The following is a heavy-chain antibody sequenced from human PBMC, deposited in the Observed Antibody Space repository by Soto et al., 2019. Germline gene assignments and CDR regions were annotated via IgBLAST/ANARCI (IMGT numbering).Heavy chain of an antibody. CDR1: GFTFSSYW. CDR2: IKQDGSEK. D-gene: IGHD1-26*01. V-gene: IGHV3-7*05. Sequence: PGGSLRLSCAASGFTFSSYWMSWVRQAPGKGLEWVANIKQDGSEKYYVDSVKGRFTISRDNAKNTLYLQMNSLRAEDTAVYYCAKSPVGSDTDYYYYYGMDVWGQGTTVTVSS. J-gene: IGHJ6*02. CDR3: AKSPVGSDTDYYYYYGMDV.